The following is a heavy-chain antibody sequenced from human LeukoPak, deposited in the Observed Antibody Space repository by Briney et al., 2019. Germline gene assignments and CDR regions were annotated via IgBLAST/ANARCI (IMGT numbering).Heavy chain of an antibody. CDR3: ARRQSGYYYDSSGYYSNWHFDL. D-gene: IGHD3-22*01. CDR1: GYTFTSYD. J-gene: IGHJ2*01. V-gene: IGHV1-8*01. Sequence: GASVKVSCKVSGYTFTSYDINWVRQATGQGLEWMGWMNPNSGNTGYAQKFQGRVTMTRNTSISTAYMELSSLRSEDTAVYYCARRQSGYYYDSSGYYSNWHFDLWGRGTLVTVSS. CDR2: MNPNSGNT.